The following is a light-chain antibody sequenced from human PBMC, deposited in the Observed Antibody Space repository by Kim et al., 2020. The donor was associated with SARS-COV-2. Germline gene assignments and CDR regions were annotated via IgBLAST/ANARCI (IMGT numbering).Light chain of an antibody. J-gene: IGLJ3*02. CDR2: DND. CDR3: ATWDSTLSVGV. CDR1: RSNIGNNP. V-gene: IGLV1-51*01. Sequence: QSVLTQPPSVSAAPGQKVTISCSGSRSNIGNNPVSWYQQFPGIAPKLITYDNDKRPSGIPDRFSSSKSGTSATLGITGLRTGDEADYYCATWDSTLSVGVFGGGTKVTVL.